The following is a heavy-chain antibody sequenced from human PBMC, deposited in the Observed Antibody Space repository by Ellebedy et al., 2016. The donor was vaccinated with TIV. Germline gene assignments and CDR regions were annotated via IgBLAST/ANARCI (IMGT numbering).Heavy chain of an antibody. Sequence: AASVKVSCKASGYTFTTYYIHWMRHAPGQGLEWLGWIIPSSGGTSYAPKFQGRVAMTRDTSVSTAYMELTNLRSDDTAIYYCARCVLLAGRGTFDYWGQGALVTVSS. CDR3: ARCVLLAGRGTFDY. D-gene: IGHD3-10*01. CDR1: GYTFTTYY. V-gene: IGHV1-2*02. J-gene: IGHJ4*02. CDR2: IIPSSGGT.